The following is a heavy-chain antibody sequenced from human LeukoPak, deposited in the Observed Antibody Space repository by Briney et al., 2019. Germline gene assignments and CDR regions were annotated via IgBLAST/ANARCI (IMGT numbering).Heavy chain of an antibody. J-gene: IGHJ6*02. Sequence: PGGSLRLSCAASGFTFSSYAMSWVRQVPGKGLEWVSAISGSGGSTYYADSVKGRFTISRDNSENTLYLQMNSLRAEDTAVYYCAKVPNYDFWSGYNYYGMDVWGQGTTVTVSS. D-gene: IGHD3-3*01. CDR1: GFTFSSYA. V-gene: IGHV3-23*01. CDR3: AKVPNYDFWSGYNYYGMDV. CDR2: ISGSGGST.